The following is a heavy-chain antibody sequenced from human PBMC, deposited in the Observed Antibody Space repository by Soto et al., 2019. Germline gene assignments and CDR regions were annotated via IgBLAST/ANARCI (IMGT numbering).Heavy chain of an antibody. V-gene: IGHV4-59*01. D-gene: IGHD2-15*01. J-gene: IGHJ4*02. CDR2: IYYSGST. CDR1: GGSMSSYY. Sequence: PSETLSLTCTGSGGSMSSYYWSWIRQPPGKGLEWIGYIYYSGSTNYNPSLKSRVTISVDTSKNQFSLKLSSVTAADTAVYYCARGIYCSGGSCYPQFDYWGQGTLVTVSS. CDR3: ARGIYCSGGSCYPQFDY.